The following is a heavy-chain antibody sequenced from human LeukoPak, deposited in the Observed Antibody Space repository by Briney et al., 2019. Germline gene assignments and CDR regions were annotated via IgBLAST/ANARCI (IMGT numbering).Heavy chain of an antibody. J-gene: IGHJ4*02. Sequence: ASVKVSCKASGYTFTSYAMHWVRQAPGQRLEWMGWINAGNGNTKYSQKFQGRVTITRDTSASTAYMELSSLRSEDTAVYYCARGPTGSGYYYAPFDYWGQGTLVTVSS. V-gene: IGHV1-3*01. D-gene: IGHD3-22*01. CDR2: INAGNGNT. CDR3: ARGPTGSGYYYAPFDY. CDR1: GYTFTSYA.